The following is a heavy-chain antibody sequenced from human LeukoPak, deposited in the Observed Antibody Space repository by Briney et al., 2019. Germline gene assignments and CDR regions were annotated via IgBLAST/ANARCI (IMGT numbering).Heavy chain of an antibody. J-gene: IGHJ3*02. CDR3: ARSLSPPQYSSGWYSAFDI. V-gene: IGHV1-69*13. CDR2: IIPIFGTA. D-gene: IGHD6-19*01. Sequence: SVKVSCKTSGGTFGSYAITWVRQTPGQGLEWMGGIIPIFGTANYAQKFQGRVTITADESTSTAYMELSSLRSEDTAVYYCARSLSPPQYSSGWYSAFDIWGQGTMVTVSS. CDR1: GGTFGSYA.